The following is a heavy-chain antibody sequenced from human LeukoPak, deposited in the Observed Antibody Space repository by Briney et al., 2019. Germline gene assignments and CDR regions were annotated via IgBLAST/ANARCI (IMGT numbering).Heavy chain of an antibody. J-gene: IGHJ4*02. CDR2: IWYDGSNK. V-gene: IGHV3-33*01. Sequence: GGSLRLSCAASGFTFSSYGMRWGRQAPGKGLEWVAVIWYDGSNKYYADSVKGRFTISRDNSKNTLYLQMNSLRAKDTAVYYCARGQLGLHYFDYWGQGTLVTVSS. CDR1: GFTFSSYG. D-gene: IGHD6-13*01. CDR3: ARGQLGLHYFDY.